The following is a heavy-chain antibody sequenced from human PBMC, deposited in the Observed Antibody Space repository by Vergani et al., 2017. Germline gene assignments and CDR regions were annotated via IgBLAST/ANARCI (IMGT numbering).Heavy chain of an antibody. V-gene: IGHV4-59*13. D-gene: IGHD3-9*01. J-gene: IGHJ6*02. CDR2: IYSTGST. CDR1: GGSFNTYY. Sequence: QVQLEESGPGLVKPSETLSLTCTVSGGSFNTYYWSWIRQSPGKGLEWIGYIYSTGSTNYNPSLNSRVTMSVDTSKNQFSPKLRSVTAADTAVYFCARVMYRDEASTGYRLEGMDIWGQGTTVTISS. CDR3: ARVMYRDEASTGYRLEGMDI.